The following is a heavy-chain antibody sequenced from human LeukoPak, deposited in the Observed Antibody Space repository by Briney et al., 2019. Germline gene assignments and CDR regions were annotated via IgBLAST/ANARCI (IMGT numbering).Heavy chain of an antibody. Sequence: SETLSLTCTVSGVPISSSSYYWGRLPQPPGKGLEWNVSICYSGRTYYDPSLKSQITITVDTSNNQFSLKLSSVPAADTAVYYCARDRGTLVGAQDAFDIWGQGTMVTVSS. J-gene: IGHJ3*02. CDR2: ICYSGRT. D-gene: IGHD1-26*01. CDR3: ARDRGTLVGAQDAFDI. V-gene: IGHV4-39*07. CDR1: GVPISSSSYY.